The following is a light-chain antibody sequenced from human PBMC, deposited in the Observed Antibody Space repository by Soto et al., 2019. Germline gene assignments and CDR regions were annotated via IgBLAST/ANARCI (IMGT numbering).Light chain of an antibody. CDR3: AAWDDSLNGYV. V-gene: IGLV1-44*01. CDR2: SFN. J-gene: IGLJ1*01. Sequence: QPVLTQAPSASGAPGQRVTISCSGSSSNIGTNTENWYQQLPGTAPKLLMYSFNERPSGVPDRFSGSKSGTSASLAIRGLQFEDEADYYCAAWDDSLNGYVFGTGTKLTVL. CDR1: SSNIGTNT.